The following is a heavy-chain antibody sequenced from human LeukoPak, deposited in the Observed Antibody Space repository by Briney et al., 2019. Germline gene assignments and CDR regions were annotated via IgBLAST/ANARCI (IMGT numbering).Heavy chain of an antibody. J-gene: IGHJ5*02. Sequence: SETLSLTCTVSGDSVSSGSYYWSWIRQPPGKGLEWIGYIYYFGSTNYNPSLKSRVTISVDTSKNQLSLKLNSVTAADTAVYYCARDNLWGQGTLVTVSS. CDR3: ARDNL. CDR1: GDSVSSGSYY. CDR2: IYYFGST. V-gene: IGHV4-61*01.